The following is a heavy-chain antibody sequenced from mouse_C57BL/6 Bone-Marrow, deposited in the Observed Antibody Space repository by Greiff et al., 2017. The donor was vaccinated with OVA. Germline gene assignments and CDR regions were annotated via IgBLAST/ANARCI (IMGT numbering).Heavy chain of an antibody. J-gene: IGHJ1*03. CDR1: GFSLTSYG. Sequence: VQLQQSGPGLVAPSQSLSITCTVSGFSLTSYGVHWVRQPPGKGLEWLVVIWSDGSTTYNSALKSRLSISKDNSKSQVFLKMNSLQTDDTAMYYCARHNYYGSSPWYFDVWGTGTTVTVSS. CDR3: ARHNYYGSSPWYFDV. D-gene: IGHD1-1*01. CDR2: IWSDGST. V-gene: IGHV2-6-1*01.